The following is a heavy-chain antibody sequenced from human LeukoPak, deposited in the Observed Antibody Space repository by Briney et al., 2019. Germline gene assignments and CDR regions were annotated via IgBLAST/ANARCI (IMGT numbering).Heavy chain of an antibody. CDR3: ASQYCSGGTCHADY. CDR2: INYSGIT. CDR1: GGSITSNTYY. J-gene: IGHJ4*02. Sequence: SETLSLTCIVSGGSITSNTYYWGWIRQPPGKGLEWIGIINYSGITYYNPSLKSRVTISVDTSKNQFSLKMSSVTAADTAVYYYASQYCSGGTCHADYWGQGTLVTVSS. D-gene: IGHD2-15*01. V-gene: IGHV4-39*07.